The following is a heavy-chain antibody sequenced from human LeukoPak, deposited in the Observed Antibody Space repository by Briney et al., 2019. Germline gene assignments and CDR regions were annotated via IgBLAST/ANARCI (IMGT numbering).Heavy chain of an antibody. CDR1: GGSFSGYY. V-gene: IGHV4-34*01. CDR3: ARVRTIFGVTNGWFDP. Sequence: PSATLSLTCAVYGGSFSGYYWSWIRQPPGKGLEWIGEINHSGSTNYNPSLKSRVTISVDTSKNQFSLKLSSVTAADTAVYYCARVRTIFGVTNGWFDPWGQGTLVTISS. D-gene: IGHD3-3*01. J-gene: IGHJ5*02. CDR2: INHSGST.